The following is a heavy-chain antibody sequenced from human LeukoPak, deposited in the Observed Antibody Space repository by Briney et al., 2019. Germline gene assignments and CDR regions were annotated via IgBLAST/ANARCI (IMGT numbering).Heavy chain of an antibody. D-gene: IGHD6-19*01. CDR3: ATSVQWLAYFDY. CDR1: GFTFTNYW. V-gene: IGHV3-74*01. J-gene: IGHJ4*02. Sequence: GGSLRLSCAASGFTFTNYWMHWVRQAPGKGLVWVSRINTDGSSTSYADSVKGRFTISRDNAKNTLYLQMNSLRAEDTAVYYCATSVQWLAYFDYWGQGTLVTVSS. CDR2: INTDGSST.